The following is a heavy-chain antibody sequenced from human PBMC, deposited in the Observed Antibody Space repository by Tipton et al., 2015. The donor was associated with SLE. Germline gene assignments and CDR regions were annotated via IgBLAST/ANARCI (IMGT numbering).Heavy chain of an antibody. V-gene: IGHV3-9*01. CDR2: ISRHSSSI. Sequence: SLRLSCAASGFTFSTNAMHWVRQVPGKGLEWVAGISRHSSSIGYADSVKGRFTISRDNAKNSLYLQMNSLRTEDTAVYFCAKDNVNYDYGDQVAYFDHWGQGAVVTVSS. J-gene: IGHJ4*02. CDR1: GFTFSTNA. CDR3: AKDNVNYDYGDQVAYFDH. D-gene: IGHD4-17*01.